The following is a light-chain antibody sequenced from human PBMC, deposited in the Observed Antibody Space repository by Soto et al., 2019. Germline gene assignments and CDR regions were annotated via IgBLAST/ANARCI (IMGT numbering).Light chain of an antibody. CDR2: DAS. Sequence: EILSRQPLATLAFSPRERATLSCSASQSVSSYLAWYQKKPGQAPGLLIYDASNRATGIPARFSGSGSGTDFTLTISSLEPEDFAVYYCQQRSNWITFGQGTRLEIK. CDR3: QQRSNWIT. CDR1: QSVSSY. V-gene: IGKV3-11*01. J-gene: IGKJ5*01.